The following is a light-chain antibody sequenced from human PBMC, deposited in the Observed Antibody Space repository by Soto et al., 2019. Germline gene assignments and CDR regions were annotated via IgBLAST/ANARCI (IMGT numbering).Light chain of an antibody. CDR3: HQYGSSPRA. CDR2: DVS. V-gene: IGKV3-20*01. CDR1: QTLRSGY. J-gene: IGKJ1*01. Sequence: EIVLTQSPGTLSLSPGDRATLSCRASQTLRSGYLAWYQHKPGRAPRLLIYDVSSRTTGIPDRFSGSGSGTDFTLTISRLEPEDFAVYYCHQYGSSPRAFGQGTKVDIK.